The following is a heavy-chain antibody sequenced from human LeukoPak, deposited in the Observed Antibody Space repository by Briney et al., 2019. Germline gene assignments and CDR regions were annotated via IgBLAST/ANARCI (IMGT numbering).Heavy chain of an antibody. CDR1: GYSFTSYW. V-gene: IGHV5-51*01. D-gene: IGHD3-3*01. CDR2: ISPGDSDT. Sequence: GEPLKISCKRSGYSFTSYWFGWVRQVPGKGLEWMGIISPGDSDTTYAPCFKDQVTISAGKSISTAYLQWSTLNASDTAMYYCARLFTPYYDFWSGYSDAVDIWGQGTMVTVSS. J-gene: IGHJ3*02. CDR3: ARLFTPYYDFWSGYSDAVDI.